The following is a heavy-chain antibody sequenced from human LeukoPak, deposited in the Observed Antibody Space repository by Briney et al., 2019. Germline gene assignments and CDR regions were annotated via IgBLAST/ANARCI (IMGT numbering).Heavy chain of an antibody. Sequence: SETLSLTCTVSGYSISSGYYWGWIRQPPGKGLEWIGSIYHSGSTYYNPSLKSRVTISVDTSKNQFSLKLSSVTAADTAVYYCARALGYDSSGLFQHWGQGTLVTVSS. J-gene: IGHJ1*01. V-gene: IGHV4-38-2*02. CDR2: IYHSGST. CDR3: ARALGYDSSGLFQH. D-gene: IGHD3-22*01. CDR1: GYSISSGYY.